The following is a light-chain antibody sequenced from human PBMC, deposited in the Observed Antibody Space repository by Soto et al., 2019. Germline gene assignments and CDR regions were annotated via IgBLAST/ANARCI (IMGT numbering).Light chain of an antibody. J-gene: IGLJ7*01. CDR3: AAWDDSLNGAV. Sequence: QSVLTQPPSASGTPGQRVTISCSGSSSNIGSNTVNWYQQLPGTAPKLLIYSNNQRPSGVPDRFSGSKSGTSASLAISGLQSEDEADYYCAAWDDSLNGAVFGGGTQLTVL. V-gene: IGLV1-44*01. CDR1: SSNIGSNT. CDR2: SNN.